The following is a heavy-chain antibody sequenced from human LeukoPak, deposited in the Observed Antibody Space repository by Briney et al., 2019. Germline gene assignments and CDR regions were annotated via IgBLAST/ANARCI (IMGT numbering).Heavy chain of an antibody. CDR3: ARVIGYGDSHFDY. D-gene: IGHD4-17*01. CDR1: GGTFSSYA. J-gene: IGHJ4*02. V-gene: IGHV1-69*04. Sequence: GSSVKVSCKASGGTFSSYAISWVRQAPGQGLEWMGRIIPILGIANYAQKFQGRVTITADKSTSAAYMELSSLRSEDTAVYYCARVIGYGDSHFDYWGQGTLVTVSS. CDR2: IIPILGIA.